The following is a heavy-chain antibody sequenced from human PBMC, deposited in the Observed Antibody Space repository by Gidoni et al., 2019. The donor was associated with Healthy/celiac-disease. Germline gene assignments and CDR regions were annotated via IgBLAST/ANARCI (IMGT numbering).Heavy chain of an antibody. CDR3: ARTTITIFGVVRGMDV. Sequence: QVQLQQWGAGLLKPSETLSLTCAVSGGSFSGYYWSWIRQPPGKGLEWIGEINHSGSTNYNPSLKSRVTISVDTSKNQFSLKLSSVTAADTAVYYCARTTITIFGVVRGMDVWGQGTTVTVSS. V-gene: IGHV4-34*01. D-gene: IGHD3-3*01. CDR1: GGSFSGYY. CDR2: INHSGST. J-gene: IGHJ6*02.